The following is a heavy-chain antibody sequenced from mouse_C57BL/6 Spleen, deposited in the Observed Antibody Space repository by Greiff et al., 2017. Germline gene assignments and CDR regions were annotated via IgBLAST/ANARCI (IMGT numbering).Heavy chain of an antibody. CDR3: ARGGYDYDGFAY. D-gene: IGHD2-4*01. CDR2: IDPSDSYT. V-gene: IGHV1-69*01. J-gene: IGHJ3*01. CDR1: GYTFTSYW. Sequence: QVQLQQPGAELVMPGASVKLSCKASGYTFTSYWMHWVKQRPGQGLEWIGEIDPSDSYTNYNQKFKGNSTLTVDKSSSTAYMHLSSLTSEDSAIYYCARGGYDYDGFAYWRQGTLVTLSA.